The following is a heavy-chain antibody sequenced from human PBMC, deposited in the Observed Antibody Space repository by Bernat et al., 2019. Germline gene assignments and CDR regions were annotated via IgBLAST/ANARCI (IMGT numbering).Heavy chain of an antibody. Sequence: QVQLVQSGAEVKKPGSSVKVSCKASGGTFSSYTISWVRQAPGQGLEWMGRIIPILGIANYAQKFQGRVTITADKSTSTAYMELSSLRSEDTAVYYGARDPAGYGSAASWFDPWGQGTLVTVSS. J-gene: IGHJ5*02. CDR1: GGTFSSYT. CDR2: IIPILGIA. V-gene: IGHV1-69*08. D-gene: IGHD3-10*01. CDR3: ARDPAGYGSAASWFDP.